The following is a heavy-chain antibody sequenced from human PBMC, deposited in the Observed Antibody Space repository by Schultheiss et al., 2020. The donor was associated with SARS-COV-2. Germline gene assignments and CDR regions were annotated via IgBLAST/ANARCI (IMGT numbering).Heavy chain of an antibody. V-gene: IGHV3-23*01. Sequence: GGSLRLSCAASGFTFSSYAMSWVRQAPGKGLEWVSAISGSGGSTYYADSVKGRFTISRDNSKNTLYLQMNSLRAEDTAVYYCAREARDCSGGSCYSYAFDIWGQGTMVTVSS. CDR1: GFTFSSYA. D-gene: IGHD2-15*01. J-gene: IGHJ3*02. CDR3: AREARDCSGGSCYSYAFDI. CDR2: ISGSGGST.